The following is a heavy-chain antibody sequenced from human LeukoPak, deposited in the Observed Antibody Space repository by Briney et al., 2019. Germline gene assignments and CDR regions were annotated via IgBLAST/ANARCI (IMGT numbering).Heavy chain of an antibody. CDR1: GFTFSDHY. CDR3: TRDESAL. Sequence: PGGSLRLSCAASGFTFSDHYVDWVRQAPGKGLEWVGRTRNKPNSYTTEYAPSVKGRFTISRDDSRNLVYLQMSSLKSEDTAIYYCTRDESALWGQGTTVTVSS. CDR2: TRNKPNSYTT. J-gene: IGHJ6*02. V-gene: IGHV3-72*01.